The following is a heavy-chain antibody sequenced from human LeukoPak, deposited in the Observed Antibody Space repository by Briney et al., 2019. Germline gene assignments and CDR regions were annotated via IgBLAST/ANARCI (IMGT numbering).Heavy chain of an antibody. D-gene: IGHD2-8*01. Sequence: PGGSLRLSCAASGFTFSNYAMSWVRQAPGKGLKWVSTISGIGGSTYYADSVKGRFTISRDNSKNTLYLQMNSLRAEDTAVYYCAKLHGWFDPWGQGTLVTVSS. CDR2: ISGIGGST. J-gene: IGHJ5*02. V-gene: IGHV3-23*01. CDR1: GFTFSNYA. CDR3: AKLHGWFDP.